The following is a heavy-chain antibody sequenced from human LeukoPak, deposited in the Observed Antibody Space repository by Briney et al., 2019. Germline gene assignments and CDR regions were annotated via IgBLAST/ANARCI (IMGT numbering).Heavy chain of an antibody. CDR2: IWYDGSNK. CDR1: GFTFSSYG. D-gene: IGHD5-18*01. Sequence: GGSLRLSCAASGFTFSSYGMHWVRQAPGKGLEWVAVIWYDGSNKYYADSVKGRITISRDNSKNTLYLQMNSLRAEDTAVYYCARDVQLWRNNWFDPWGQGTLVTVSS. J-gene: IGHJ5*02. V-gene: IGHV3-33*01. CDR3: ARDVQLWRNNWFDP.